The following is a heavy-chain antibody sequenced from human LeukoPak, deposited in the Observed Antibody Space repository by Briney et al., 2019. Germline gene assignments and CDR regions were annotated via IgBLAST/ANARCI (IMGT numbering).Heavy chain of an antibody. CDR1: GYTFTSYG. D-gene: IGHD3-3*01. CDR2: INPNSGGT. Sequence: ASVKVSCKASGYTFTSYGISWVRQAPGQGLEWMGWINPNSGGTNYAQKFQGRVTMTRDTSISTAYMELSRLRSDDTAVYYCARWGNYDFWSGYSYWGQGTLVTVSS. CDR3: ARWGNYDFWSGYSY. J-gene: IGHJ4*02. V-gene: IGHV1-2*02.